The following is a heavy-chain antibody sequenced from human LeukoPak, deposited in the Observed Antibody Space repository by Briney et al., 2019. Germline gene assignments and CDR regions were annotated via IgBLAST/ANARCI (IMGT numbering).Heavy chain of an antibody. J-gene: IGHJ4*02. CDR2: INYSGST. CDR3: GSSGHPEFDN. V-gene: IGHV4-39*07. CDR1: GGSISSSSYY. D-gene: IGHD3-22*01. Sequence: PSETLSLTCTVSGGSISSSSYYWGWIRQPPGKGLEWIGSINYSGSTNYNPSLKSRVTMSVDTSKSQFSLKLSSVTAADTAVYYCGSSGHPEFDNWGQGTLVTVSS.